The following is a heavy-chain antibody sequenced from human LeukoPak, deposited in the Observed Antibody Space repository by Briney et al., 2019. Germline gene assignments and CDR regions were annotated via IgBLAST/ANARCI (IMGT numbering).Heavy chain of an antibody. D-gene: IGHD1-26*01. CDR1: GFTFSDYY. CDR3: ARVRGSYSVDY. J-gene: IGHJ4*02. CDR2: ISNTGSTT. V-gene: IGHV3-11*04. Sequence: PGGSLRLSCAASGFTFSDYYMSWIRQAPGKGLEWVSYISNTGSTTQYSDSVKGRFTISRDNAKNSLHLQMNSLRAEDTAVYYCARVRGSYSVDYWGQGTLDTVSS.